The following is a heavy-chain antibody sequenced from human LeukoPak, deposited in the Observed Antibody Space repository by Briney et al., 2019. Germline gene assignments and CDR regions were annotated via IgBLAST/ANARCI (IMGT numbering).Heavy chain of an antibody. J-gene: IGHJ6*03. D-gene: IGHD6-13*01. CDR3: ARVWGIAAARAFRDPRLGYYYYMDV. V-gene: IGHV7-4-1*02. CDR1: GYTFTSYA. CDR2: INTNTGNP. Sequence: ASVKVSCKASGYTFTSYAMNWVRQAPGQGLEWMGWINTNTGNPTYAQGFTGRFVFSLDTSVSTAYLQISSLKAEDTAVYYCARVWGIAAARAFRDPRLGYYYYMDVWGKGTTVTVSS.